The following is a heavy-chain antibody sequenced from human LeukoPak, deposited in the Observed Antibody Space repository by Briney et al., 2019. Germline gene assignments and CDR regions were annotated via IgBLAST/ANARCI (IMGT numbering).Heavy chain of an antibody. J-gene: IGHJ4*02. V-gene: IGHV4-31*03. CDR1: GGSISSGGYY. CDR2: IYYSGST. CDR3: ARDPLLRGSGMD. D-gene: IGHD3-10*01. Sequence: PSQTPSLTCTVSGGSISSGGYYWSWIRQHPGKGLEWIGYIYYSGSTYYNPSLKSRVTISVDTSKNQFSLKLSSVTAADTAVYYCARDPLLRGSGMDWGQGTLVTVSS.